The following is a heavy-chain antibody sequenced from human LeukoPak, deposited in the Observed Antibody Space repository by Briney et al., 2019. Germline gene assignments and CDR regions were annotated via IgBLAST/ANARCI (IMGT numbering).Heavy chain of an antibody. V-gene: IGHV4-59*08. CDR2: IYYSGST. D-gene: IGHD2-2*01. CDR3: ASLSYCSSTSCYVGYFDY. J-gene: IGHJ4*02. Sequence: PSETLSLTCAVYGGSFSGYYWSWIRQPPGKGLEWIGYIYYSGSTNYNPSLKSRVTISVDTSKNQFSLKLSSVTAADTAVYYCASLSYCSSTSCYVGYFDYWGQGTLVTVSS. CDR1: GGSFSGYY.